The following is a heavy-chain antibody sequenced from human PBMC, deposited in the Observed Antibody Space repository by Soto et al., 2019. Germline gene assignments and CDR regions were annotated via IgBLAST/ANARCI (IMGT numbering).Heavy chain of an antibody. D-gene: IGHD2-15*01. V-gene: IGHV1-18*04. J-gene: IGHJ4*02. Sequence: GASVKVSCKASGYTFSSNSIHWVRQAPGQGLEWMGWITHFNGDTSYAQKFQGRVTMTTDTSTSTVFMELRSLRFDDTAVYYFARVRVVVGATIDSWGQGTLVTVSS. CDR3: ARVRVVVGATIDS. CDR1: GYTFSSNS. CDR2: ITHFNGDT.